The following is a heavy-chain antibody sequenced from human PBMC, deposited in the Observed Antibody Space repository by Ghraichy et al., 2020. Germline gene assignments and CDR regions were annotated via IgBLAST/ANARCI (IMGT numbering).Heavy chain of an antibody. V-gene: IGHV3-72*01. J-gene: IGHJ6*03. CDR3: ARDVAPAAAYMDV. Sequence: GGSLRLSCAASGFTFSGHYMDWVRQAPGKGLEWVGRIRHKVSSYTTEYAASVKGRFTISRDDSKNSLYLQMNSLKTEDTAVYYCARDVAPAAAYMDVWGKGPWSPSP. CDR1: GFTFSGHY. CDR2: IRHKVSSYTT. D-gene: IGHD6-13*01.